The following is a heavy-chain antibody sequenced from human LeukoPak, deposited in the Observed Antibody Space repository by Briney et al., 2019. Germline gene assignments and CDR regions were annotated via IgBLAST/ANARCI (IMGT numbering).Heavy chain of an antibody. CDR2: ISANGHNT. J-gene: IGHJ4*02. Sequence: GGSLRLSCAASGFTFNKYAMTWVRQAPGKGLEWVSVISANGHNTYYVDSVKGRFTISRDNSKNTLYLQMNSLRAEDTAVYYCAKVLGSPAVPLFDYWGQGTLVTVSS. D-gene: IGHD2-15*01. CDR1: GFTFNKYA. V-gene: IGHV3-23*01. CDR3: AKVLGSPAVPLFDY.